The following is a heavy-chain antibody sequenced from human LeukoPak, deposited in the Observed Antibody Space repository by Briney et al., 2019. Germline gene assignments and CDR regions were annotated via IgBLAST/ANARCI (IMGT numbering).Heavy chain of an antibody. CDR1: GFTFSSYS. J-gene: IGHJ4*02. V-gene: IGHV3-21*01. CDR3: ARLGLGRDNWNFDY. D-gene: IGHD1-1*01. CDR2: ISSSSSYI. Sequence: PGGSLRLSCAASGFTFSSYSMNWVRQAPGKGLEWVSSISSSSSYIYCADSVKGRFTISRDNAKNSLYLQMNSLRAEDTAVYYCARLGLGRDNWNFDYWGQGTLVTVSS.